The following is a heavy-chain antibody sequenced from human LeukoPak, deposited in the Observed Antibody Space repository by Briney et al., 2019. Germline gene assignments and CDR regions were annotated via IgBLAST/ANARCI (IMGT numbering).Heavy chain of an antibody. D-gene: IGHD3-10*01. CDR1: GYTFTSYG. Sequence: ASVKVSCMASGYTFTSYGISWVRQAPGQGLEWMGWISAYNGNTNYAQKLQGRVTMTTDTSTSTAYMELRSLRSDDTAVYYCARRNFLRLWFGEKKLYNWFDPWGQGTLVTVSS. CDR3: ARRNFLRLWFGEKKLYNWFDP. V-gene: IGHV1-18*01. J-gene: IGHJ5*02. CDR2: ISAYNGNT.